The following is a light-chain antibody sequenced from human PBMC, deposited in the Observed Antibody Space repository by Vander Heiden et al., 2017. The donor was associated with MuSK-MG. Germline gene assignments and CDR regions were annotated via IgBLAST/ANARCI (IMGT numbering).Light chain of an antibody. CDR3: QQYGSSPKT. V-gene: IGKV3-20*01. CDR1: QSVSSSY. J-gene: IGKJ1*01. Sequence: EIVLTQSPGTLSLSPGERATLSCRASQSVSSSYLVWYQQKPGQAPRLLIYGASSRATGIPERFSGSGSGTDFTLTISRLEPEDFAVYYCQQYGSSPKTFGQGTKVEIK. CDR2: GAS.